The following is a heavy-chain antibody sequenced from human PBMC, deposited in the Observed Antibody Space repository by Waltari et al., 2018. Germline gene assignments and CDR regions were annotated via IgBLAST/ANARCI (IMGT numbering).Heavy chain of an antibody. J-gene: IGHJ4*02. V-gene: IGHV3-74*01. D-gene: IGHD6-6*01. CDR3: ARDGLGSSHDY. Sequence: EVQLLESGGGLVQPGGSLRLSCAASGFSISGYWMHWVRQAPGKGLVWVSRIHSDGRSTSYADSVRGRFTISRDNAKNTVYLQMNSLRADDTAVYFCARDGLGSSHDYWGQGTLVTVSS. CDR2: IHSDGRST. CDR1: GFSISGYW.